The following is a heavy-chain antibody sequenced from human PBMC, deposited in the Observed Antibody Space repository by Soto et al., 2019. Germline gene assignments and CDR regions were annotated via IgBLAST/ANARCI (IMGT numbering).Heavy chain of an antibody. CDR2: IFWDDDE. V-gene: IGHV2-5*02. J-gene: IGHJ4*02. Sequence: GSGRTLVNPTQTLTLTCTFSGFSLSTSGVGVGWIRQPPAKALEWLGIIFWDDDERYRPSLKRRVSITKDTSKNQLVLTMTNMDPVDTATYYCAHLAWKEMWPRAPVVNWGQGTPVTVSS. D-gene: IGHD1-1*01. CDR3: AHLAWKEMWPRAPVVN. CDR1: GFSLSTSGVG.